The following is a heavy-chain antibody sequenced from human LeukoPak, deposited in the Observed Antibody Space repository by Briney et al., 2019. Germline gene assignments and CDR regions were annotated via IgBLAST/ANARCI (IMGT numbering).Heavy chain of an antibody. CDR1: GFTFSSYW. D-gene: IGHD6-19*01. J-gene: IGHJ4*02. CDR3: ARVGGGDGSGWSTTDY. V-gene: IGHV3-7*01. CDR2: INQDGSEK. Sequence: TGGSLRLSCVASGFTFSSYWMSWVRQAPGKGLEWVANINQDGSEKYDVDSAKGRFTISRDNAKNSLYLQMKSLRVEDTAMYYCARVGGGDGSGWSTTDYWGQGTLVTISS.